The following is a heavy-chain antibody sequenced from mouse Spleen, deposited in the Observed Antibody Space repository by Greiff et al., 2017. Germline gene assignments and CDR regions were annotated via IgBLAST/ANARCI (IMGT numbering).Heavy chain of an antibody. CDR2: IWSGGST. Sequence: QVHVKQSGPGLVQPSQSLSITCTVSGFSLTSYGVHWVRQSPGKGLEWLGVIWSGGSTDYNAAFITRLSISKDNSKSQVFFKMNSLQADDAAIYYCARLGLYWYFDVWGTGTTVTVSS. D-gene: IGHD4-1*01. CDR3: ARLGLYWYFDV. V-gene: IGHV2-2*01. J-gene: IGHJ1*03. CDR1: GFSLTSYG.